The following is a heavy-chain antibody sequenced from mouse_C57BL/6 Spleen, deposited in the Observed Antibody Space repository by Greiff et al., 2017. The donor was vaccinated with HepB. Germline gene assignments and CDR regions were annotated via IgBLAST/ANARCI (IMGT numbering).Heavy chain of an antibody. J-gene: IGHJ4*01. CDR1: GYTFTSYW. Sequence: QVQLQQPGAELVRPGTSVKLSCKASGYTFTSYWMHWVKQRPGQGLEWIGVIDPSDSYTNYNQKFKGKATLTVDTSSSTAYMQLSSLTSEDSAVYYCAIFFNSYAMDYWGQGTSVTVSS. CDR2: IDPSDSYT. CDR3: AIFFNSYAMDY. V-gene: IGHV1-59*01. D-gene: IGHD4-1*02.